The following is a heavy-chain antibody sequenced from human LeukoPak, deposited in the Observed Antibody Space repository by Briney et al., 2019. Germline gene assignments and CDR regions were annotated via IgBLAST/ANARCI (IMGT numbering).Heavy chain of an antibody. D-gene: IGHD5-18*01. CDR1: GGSVSSGSYY. J-gene: IGHJ4*02. CDR2: IYYSGST. Sequence: PSETLSLTCTVSGGSVSSGSYYWSWIRQPPGKGLEWIGYIYYSGSTNYNPSLKSRVTISVDTSKNQFSPKLSSVTAADTAVYYCARKGYSYGSFDYWGQGTLVTVSS. CDR3: ARKGYSYGSFDY. V-gene: IGHV4-61*01.